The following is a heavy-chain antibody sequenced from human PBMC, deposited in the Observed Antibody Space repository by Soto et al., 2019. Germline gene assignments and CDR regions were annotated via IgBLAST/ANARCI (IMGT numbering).Heavy chain of an antibody. CDR1: GFTVISTY. CDR3: ARGGQVSGGMEA. D-gene: IGHD2-21*01. V-gene: IGHV3-53*01. J-gene: IGHJ6*01. CDR2: IYSGGST. Sequence: GGSLRLSCASSGFTVISTYMSWVRQAPGKGLEWVSFIYSGGSTYYADSVKGRFTISRDNSKNTLYLQMNSLRVEDTAVYYCARGGQVSGGMEAWGQGTTVTVSS.